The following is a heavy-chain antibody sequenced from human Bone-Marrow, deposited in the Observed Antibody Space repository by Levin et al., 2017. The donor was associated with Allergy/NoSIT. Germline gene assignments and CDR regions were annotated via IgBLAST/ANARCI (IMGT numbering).Heavy chain of an antibody. CDR2: ISGSGRNT. J-gene: IGHJ4*02. CDR3: AKGWASGWYRSFNYFSH. Sequence: AGGSLRLSCAASGFTFSSFAMTWVRQAPGKGLEWVSAISGSGRNTYFADSVKGRCTISRDNSKNTLSLQMVSLGAEDTAVYYCAKGWASGWYRSFNYFSHWGQGTLVTVSS. V-gene: IGHV3-23*01. CDR1: GFTFSSFA. D-gene: IGHD6-19*01.